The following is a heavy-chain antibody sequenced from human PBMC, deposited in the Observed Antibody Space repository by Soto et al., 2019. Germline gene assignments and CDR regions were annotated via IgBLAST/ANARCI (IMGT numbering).Heavy chain of an antibody. CDR1: GYTFTSYG. CDR2: ISAYNGNT. D-gene: IGHD3-22*01. V-gene: IGHV1-18*01. J-gene: IGHJ6*02. Sequence: ASVKVSCKASGYTFTSYGISWVRQAPGQGLEWMGWISAYNGNTNYAQKLQGRVTMTTDTSTSTAYMELRSLRSDDTAVYYCARDQDLYYYDSSGYQLYYGMDVWGQGTTVTVSS. CDR3: ARDQDLYYYDSSGYQLYYGMDV.